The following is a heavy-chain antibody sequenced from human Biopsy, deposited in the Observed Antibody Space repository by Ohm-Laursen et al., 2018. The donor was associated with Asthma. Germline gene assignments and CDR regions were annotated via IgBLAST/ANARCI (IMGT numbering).Heavy chain of an antibody. CDR2: IKHDGSEK. CDR3: ARTFHFWSPYHAEHYQL. V-gene: IGHV3-7*01. CDR1: GFTFGDYC. Sequence: SLRLSCTASGFTFGDYCMIWVRQVPGKGLEWVANIKHDGSEKNHVDSLKGRFTISRDNAKNSLYLQMNSLRAEDTAVYYCARTFHFWSPYHAEHYQLWGQGTLVTVSS. J-gene: IGHJ1*01. D-gene: IGHD3-3*01.